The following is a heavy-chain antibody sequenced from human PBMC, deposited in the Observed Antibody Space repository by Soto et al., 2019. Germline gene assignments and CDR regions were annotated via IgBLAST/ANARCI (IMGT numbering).Heavy chain of an antibody. J-gene: IGHJ6*02. CDR2: IYYSGST. D-gene: IGHD6-13*01. CDR3: ARTEPAAAHYYGMDF. CDR1: DGSVISGSYY. Sequence: PLQPMSLTNTVFDGSVISGSYYWSWKRQPPGKGLEWIGYIYYSGSTNYNPSLKSRVTISVDTSKNQFSLKLSSVTAADTAVYFCARTEPAAAHYYGMDFWGQGTTVTV. V-gene: IGHV4-61*01.